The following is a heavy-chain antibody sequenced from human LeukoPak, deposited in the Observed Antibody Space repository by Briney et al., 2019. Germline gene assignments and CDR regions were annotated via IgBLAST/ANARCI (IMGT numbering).Heavy chain of an antibody. J-gene: IGHJ4*02. Sequence: PGGSLRLSCAASGFTFSSYGISWVRQAPGKGLEWVSAISPSHGSTYYADSVKGRFTISRDNSKNTLYLQMNSLRAEDTAVYYCAKGHGSSWPFFDYWGQGTLVTVSS. D-gene: IGHD6-13*01. CDR3: AKGHGSSWPFFDY. V-gene: IGHV3-23*01. CDR1: GFTFSSYG. CDR2: ISPSHGST.